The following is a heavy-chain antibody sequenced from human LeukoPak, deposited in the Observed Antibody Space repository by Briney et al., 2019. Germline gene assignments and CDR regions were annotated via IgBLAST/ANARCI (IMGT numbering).Heavy chain of an antibody. Sequence: GGSLRLSCVGSGFTSSSYGMDWVRQAPGKGLEWVAVISYDGSNKYYADSVKGRFTISRDNSKNTLYLQMNSLRAEDTAVYYCARNDEEWELFLSLDYWGQGTLVTVSS. CDR2: ISYDGSNK. V-gene: IGHV3-30*19. J-gene: IGHJ4*02. CDR3: ARNDEEWELFLSLDY. CDR1: GFTSSSYG. D-gene: IGHD1-26*01.